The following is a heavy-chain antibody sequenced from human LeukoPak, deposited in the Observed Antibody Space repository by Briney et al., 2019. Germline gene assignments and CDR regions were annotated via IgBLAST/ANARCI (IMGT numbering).Heavy chain of an antibody. J-gene: IGHJ4*02. D-gene: IGHD2-15*01. CDR3: ARVGAYCSGGSCYSDFWFDY. CDR1: GYTFTSYG. CDR2: ISAYNGST. Sequence: GASVKVSCKASGYTFTSYGISWVRQAPGQGLEWMGWISAYNGSTNYAQKLQGRVTMTTDTSTSTAYMELRSLRSDDTAVYYCARVGAYCSGGSCYSDFWFDYWGQGTLVTVSS. V-gene: IGHV1-18*01.